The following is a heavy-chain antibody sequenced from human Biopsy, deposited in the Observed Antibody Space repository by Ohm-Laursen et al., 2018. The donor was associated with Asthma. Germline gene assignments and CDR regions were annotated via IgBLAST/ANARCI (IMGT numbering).Heavy chain of an antibody. CDR1: GYTFISYA. CDR3: ARTYYDFLTEQVNDAFAI. J-gene: IGHJ3*02. D-gene: IGHD3-9*01. Sequence: ASVKVFCKASGYTFISYAIHWVRQAPGQRLEWMGWINAGNGNTKYSQKFQGRVTITRDTSASTAYMELSSLRSEDTAVYYCARTYYDFLTEQVNDAFAIWGQGTMVTVSS. V-gene: IGHV1-3*01. CDR2: INAGNGNT.